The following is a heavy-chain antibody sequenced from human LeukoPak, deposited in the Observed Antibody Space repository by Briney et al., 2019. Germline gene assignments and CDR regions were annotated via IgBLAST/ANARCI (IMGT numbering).Heavy chain of an antibody. CDR3: ARDFWSGYYTVDY. V-gene: IGHV3-48*01. CDR2: ISSSSSTI. Sequence: PGGSLRLSCAASGFTFSSYSMNWVRQAPGKGLEWVSYISSSSSTIYYADSVKGRFTISGDNAKNSLYLQMNSLRAEDTAVYYCARDFWSGYYTVDYWGQGTLVTVSS. D-gene: IGHD3-3*01. CDR1: GFTFSSYS. J-gene: IGHJ4*02.